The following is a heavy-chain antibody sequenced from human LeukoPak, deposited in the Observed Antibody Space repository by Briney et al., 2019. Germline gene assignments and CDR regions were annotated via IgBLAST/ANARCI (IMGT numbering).Heavy chain of an antibody. CDR2: IYHSGST. V-gene: IGHV4-38-2*02. CDR1: GYSISSGYY. D-gene: IGHD2-2*01. Sequence: SETLSLTCTISGYSISSGYYWGWIRQPPGKGLEWIGSIYHSGSTYYNPSLKSRVTISLDTSENQFSLKLSSVTAADTAVYYCARYCTSTTCILRGFDYWGQGTLVTVSS. J-gene: IGHJ4*02. CDR3: ARYCTSTTCILRGFDY.